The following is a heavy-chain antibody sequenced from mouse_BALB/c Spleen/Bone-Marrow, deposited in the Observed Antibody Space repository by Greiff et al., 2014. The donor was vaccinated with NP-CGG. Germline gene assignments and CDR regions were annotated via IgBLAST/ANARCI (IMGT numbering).Heavy chain of an antibody. D-gene: IGHD1-1*01. J-gene: IGHJ2*01. CDR2: ISYSGST. V-gene: IGHV3-2*02. Sequence: VQLKHSGPGLVKPSQSLSLTCTVPGYSITSDYAWNWIRQFPGNKLEWMGYISYSGSTSYNPSLKSRISITRDTSKNQFFLQLNSVTTEDTATYYCVRGAYYGTGYFDYWGQGTTLTVSS. CDR1: GYSITSDYA. CDR3: VRGAYYGTGYFDY.